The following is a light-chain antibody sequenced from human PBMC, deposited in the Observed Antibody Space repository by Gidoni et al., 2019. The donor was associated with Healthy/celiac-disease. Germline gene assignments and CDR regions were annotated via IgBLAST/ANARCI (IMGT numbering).Light chain of an antibody. Sequence: SYELPQPPSVSVSPGQTASITCSGDKLGDKYACWYQQKPGQSPVLVIYQDSKRPSGIPERFSGSNSGNTATLTISGTQAMDEADYYCQAWDSRMVFGGGTKLTVL. CDR3: QAWDSRMV. CDR1: KLGDKY. CDR2: QDS. V-gene: IGLV3-1*01. J-gene: IGLJ2*01.